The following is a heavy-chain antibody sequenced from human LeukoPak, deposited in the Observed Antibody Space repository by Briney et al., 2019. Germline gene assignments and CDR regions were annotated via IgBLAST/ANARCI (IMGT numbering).Heavy chain of an antibody. CDR3: ARVGRGDAFDI. Sequence: GGCLRLSCAASGFTFSTYAMHWVRQAPGKGLEYVSAITNNGGIAYYANSVKGRFTISRDNSKNTLYLQMGSLRAEDMAVYYCARVGRGDAFDIWGHGTMVTVSS. CDR1: GFTFSTYA. J-gene: IGHJ3*02. D-gene: IGHD1-26*01. V-gene: IGHV3-64*01. CDR2: ITNNGGIA.